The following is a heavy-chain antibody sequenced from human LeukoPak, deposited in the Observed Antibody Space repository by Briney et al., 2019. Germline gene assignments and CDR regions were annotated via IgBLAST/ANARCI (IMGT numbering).Heavy chain of an antibody. CDR2: IKKDGSEK. D-gene: IGHD5-24*01. V-gene: IGHV3-7*01. CDR1: GFIFSRYW. Sequence: GGSLRLSCAASGFIFSRYWMSWVRQAPGKGLEWVANIKKDGSEKNYVESVKGRFTMSRDNSKNSLYLQINSLRAEETAVYYCVRRVGKGLQFNYFDYCGQGNLFT. CDR3: VRRVGKGLQFNYFDY. J-gene: IGHJ4*02.